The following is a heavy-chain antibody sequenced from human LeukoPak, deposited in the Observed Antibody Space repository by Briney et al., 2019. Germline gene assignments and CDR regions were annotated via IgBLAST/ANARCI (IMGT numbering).Heavy chain of an antibody. CDR3: AKEGVGYCSSTSCYEGPNWFDP. D-gene: IGHD2-2*01. CDR2: ISWNSGSI. V-gene: IGHV3-9*01. J-gene: IGHJ5*02. CDR1: GFTFDDYA. Sequence: GGSLRLSCAASGFTFDDYAMHWVRQAPGKGLEWVSGISWNSGSIGYADSVKGRFTISRDNSKNTLYLQMNSLRAEDTAVYYCAKEGVGYCSSTSCYEGPNWFDPWGQGTLVTVSP.